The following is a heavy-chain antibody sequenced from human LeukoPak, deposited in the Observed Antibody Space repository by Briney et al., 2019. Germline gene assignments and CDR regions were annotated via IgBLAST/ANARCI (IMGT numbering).Heavy chain of an antibody. CDR3: ARPALAGTSPFDS. D-gene: IGHD6-19*01. CDR2: IYYSGGT. J-gene: IGHJ4*02. CDR1: GGSISSGDYY. V-gene: IGHV4-30-4*08. Sequence: SQTLSLTCTVSGGSISSGDYYWSWNRQPAGEGLEWIGYIYYSGGTYYNPSLKSRVTISVDTSKNQFSLKLSSVTASDTAVYYCARPALAGTSPFDSWGQGTLVTVSS.